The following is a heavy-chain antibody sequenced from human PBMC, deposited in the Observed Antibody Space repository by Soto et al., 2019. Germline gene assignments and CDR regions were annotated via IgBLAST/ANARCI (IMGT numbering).Heavy chain of an antibody. CDR2: IIPIFGTA. CDR3: GRDSGKVYCSSTSCFFSKPNWFDP. CDR1: GGTFSSYA. V-gene: IGHV1-69*13. Sequence: SVKVSCKASGGTFSSYAISWVRQAPGQGLEWMGGIIPIFGTANYAQKFQGRVTITADESTGTAYMKLSSLRSEDTAVYYCGRDSGKVYCSSTSCFFSKPNWFDPWGQGTLVTVSS. J-gene: IGHJ5*02. D-gene: IGHD2-2*01.